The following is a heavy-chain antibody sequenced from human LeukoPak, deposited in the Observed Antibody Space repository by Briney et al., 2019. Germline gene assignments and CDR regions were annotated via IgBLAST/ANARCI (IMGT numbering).Heavy chain of an antibody. CDR1: EFTFSSYG. J-gene: IGHJ4*02. CDR3: ARDGSMWFPPFYYFDY. D-gene: IGHD2-15*01. CDR2: IWYDGSNK. Sequence: QPGGSLRLSCAASEFTFSSYGMHWVRQAPGKGLEWVAVIWYDGSNKYYADSVKGRFTISRDNSKNTLYLQMNSLRAEDTAVYYCARDGSMWFPPFYYFDYWGQGTLVTVSS. V-gene: IGHV3-33*01.